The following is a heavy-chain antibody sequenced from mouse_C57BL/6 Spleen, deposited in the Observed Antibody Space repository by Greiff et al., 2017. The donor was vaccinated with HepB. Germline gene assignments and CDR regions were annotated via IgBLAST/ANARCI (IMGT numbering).Heavy chain of an antibody. CDR3: ARSQQLRLRPEFAY. CDR1: GYAFSSSW. Sequence: VQLQQSGPELVKPGASVKISCKASGYAFSSSWMNWVKQRPGKGLEWIGRIYPGDGDTNYNGKFKGKATLTADKSSSTAYMQLSSLTSEDSAVYFCARSQQLRLRPEFAYWGQGTLVTVSA. CDR2: IYPGDGDT. D-gene: IGHD3-2*02. V-gene: IGHV1-82*01. J-gene: IGHJ3*01.